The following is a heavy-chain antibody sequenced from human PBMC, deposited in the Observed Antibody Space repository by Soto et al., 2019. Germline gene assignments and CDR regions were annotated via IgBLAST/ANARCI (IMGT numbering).Heavy chain of an antibody. D-gene: IGHD2-2*01. CDR2: INPNSGGT. V-gene: IGHV1-2*02. J-gene: IGHJ5*01. Sequence: ASVKVSCKASGYTFTDYYIHWVRQAPGQGLEWMGWINPNSGGTNYAQKFQGRVTMTRDTSISTAYMELSRLISDDTAVYYCARGDVRVVASFDSWGQGALVTGSS. CDR1: GYTFTDYY. CDR3: ARGDVRVVASFDS.